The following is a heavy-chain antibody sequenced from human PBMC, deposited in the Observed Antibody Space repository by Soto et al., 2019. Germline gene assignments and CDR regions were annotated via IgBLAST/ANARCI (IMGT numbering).Heavy chain of an antibody. CDR1: GFTFRSYS. CDR2: ISISGTAI. V-gene: IGHV3-48*02. J-gene: IGHJ5*02. CDR3: ARDNGIAGSFDP. Sequence: PGGSLRLSCAASGFTFRSYSMNWVRQAPGKGLEWVSYISISGTAIYYADSVKGRFTISRDDAKNSLYLQMNSLRDEDTSVYYCARDNGIAGSFDPWGEGALVTVPS. D-gene: IGHD6-13*01.